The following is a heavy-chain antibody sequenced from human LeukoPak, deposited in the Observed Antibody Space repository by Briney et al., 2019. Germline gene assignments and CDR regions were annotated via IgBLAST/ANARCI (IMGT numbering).Heavy chain of an antibody. CDR3: ARAAGYYAPFDY. Sequence: GGSLRLSCAASGFTFSAYNMYWVRQAPGKGLEWISYNSRSSTTIYYADSVKGRFTISRDDAKNSLYLQTNSLRDEDTAVYYCARAAGYYAPFDYWGQGTLVAVSS. J-gene: IGHJ4*02. CDR1: GFTFSAYN. D-gene: IGHD2-2*01. CDR2: NSRSSTTI. V-gene: IGHV3-48*02.